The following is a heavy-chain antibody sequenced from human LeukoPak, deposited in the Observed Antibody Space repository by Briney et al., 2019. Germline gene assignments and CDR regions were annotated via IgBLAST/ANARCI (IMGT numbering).Heavy chain of an antibody. CDR2: IYPGDSDT. CDR1: GYSFTSYW. CDR3: ARHNRWWELPGAFDY. D-gene: IGHD1-26*01. Sequence: GESLKISCKGSGYSFTSYWIGWVRQMPGKGLEWMGIIYPGDSDTRYSPSFQGQVTISADKSISTAYLQWSSLKASDTAMYYCARHNRWWELPGAFDYWSQGTLVTVSS. V-gene: IGHV5-51*01. J-gene: IGHJ4*02.